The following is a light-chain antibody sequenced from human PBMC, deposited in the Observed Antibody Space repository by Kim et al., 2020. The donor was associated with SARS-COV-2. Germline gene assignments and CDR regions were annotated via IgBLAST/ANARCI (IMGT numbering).Light chain of an antibody. CDR2: DVS. CDR3: CSYTISAWV. CDR1: SSDVDGYNF. Sequence: PGQSITISCTGTSSDVDGYNFVSWYQQHPGKAPELMIYDVSKRPSGVSNRFSGSKSGNTASLTISGLQAEDEADYYCCSYTISAWVFGGGTKVTVL. J-gene: IGLJ3*02. V-gene: IGLV2-14*04.